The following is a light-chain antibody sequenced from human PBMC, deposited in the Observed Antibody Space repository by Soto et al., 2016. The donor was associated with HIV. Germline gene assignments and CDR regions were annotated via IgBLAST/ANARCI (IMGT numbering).Light chain of an antibody. Sequence: DIQMTQSPSSLSASAGDRVTITCRASQSIGGFLNWYQQIPGKAPNLLIYDASTLQGGVPSRFSGSGSGTDFTLIISSLQPEDFATYYCQQSYNTPRTFGQGTKVEIK. J-gene: IGKJ1*01. CDR2: DAS. V-gene: IGKV1-39*01. CDR1: QSIGGF. CDR3: QQSYNTPRT.